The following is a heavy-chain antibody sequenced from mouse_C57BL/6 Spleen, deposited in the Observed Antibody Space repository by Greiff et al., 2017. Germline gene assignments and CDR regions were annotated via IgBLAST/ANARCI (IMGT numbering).Heavy chain of an antibody. CDR2: IRLKSDNYAT. D-gene: IGHD1-1*01. CDR1: GFTFSNYW. Sequence: DVKLQESGGGLVQPGGSMKLSCVASGFTFSNYWMNWVRQSPEKGLEWVAQIRLKSDNYATHYAESVKGRFTISRDDSKSSVYLQMNNLRAEDTGIYYCTGGLLPDYFDDWGQGTTLTVSS. V-gene: IGHV6-3*01. CDR3: TGGLLPDYFDD. J-gene: IGHJ2*01.